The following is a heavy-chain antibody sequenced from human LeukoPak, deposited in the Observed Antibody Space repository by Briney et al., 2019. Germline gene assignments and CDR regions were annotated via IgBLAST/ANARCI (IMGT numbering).Heavy chain of an antibody. CDR1: GGSISSYY. J-gene: IGHJ4*02. Sequence: PSETLSLTCTVSGGSISSYYWSWIRQPPGKGLEWIGYIYYSGSTNYTPSLKSRVTISVDTSKNQFSLKLSSVTAADTAVYYCARFRGYDILTGYSYYFDYWGQGTLVTVSS. CDR2: IYYSGST. CDR3: ARFRGYDILTGYSYYFDY. V-gene: IGHV4-59*01. D-gene: IGHD3-9*01.